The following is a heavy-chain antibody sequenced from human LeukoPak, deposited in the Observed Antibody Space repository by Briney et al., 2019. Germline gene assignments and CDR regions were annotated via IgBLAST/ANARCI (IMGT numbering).Heavy chain of an antibody. D-gene: IGHD2-2*01. CDR1: GYTFTGYY. Sequence: ASVKVSCKASGYTFTGYYIHWVRQAPGQGLEWMGWINPNSGGTNYAQRFQGRVTMTRDTSITTAYMELSRLRSDDTAVYYCARVGQLLWAGGGYFDYWGQGTLVTVSS. J-gene: IGHJ4*02. CDR2: INPNSGGT. V-gene: IGHV1-2*02. CDR3: ARVGQLLWAGGGYFDY.